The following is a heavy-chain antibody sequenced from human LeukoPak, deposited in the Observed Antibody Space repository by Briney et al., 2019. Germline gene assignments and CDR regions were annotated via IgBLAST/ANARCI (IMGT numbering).Heavy chain of an antibody. CDR3: ARGVGMVRGVIITEGFDY. V-gene: IGHV1-2*02. J-gene: IGHJ4*02. CDR1: GYTFTGYY. D-gene: IGHD3-10*01. CDR2: ITPNSGGT. Sequence: EASVEVSCKASGYTFTGYYMHWVRQAPGQGLEWMGWITPNSGGTNYAQKFQGRVTMTRDTSISTAYIELSRLRSDDTAVYYCARGVGMVRGVIITEGFDYWGQGTLVTVSS.